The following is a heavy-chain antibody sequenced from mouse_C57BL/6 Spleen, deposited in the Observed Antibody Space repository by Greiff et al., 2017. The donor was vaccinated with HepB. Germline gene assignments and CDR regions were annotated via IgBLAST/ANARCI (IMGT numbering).Heavy chain of an antibody. Sequence: EVMLVESGGGLVKPGGSLKLSCAASGFTFSSYAMSWVRQTPEKRLEWVATISDGGSYTYYPDNVKGRFTISRDNAKNNLYLQMSHLKSEDTAMYYCARDKDYGSLYYFDYWGQGTTLTVSS. CDR1: GFTFSSYA. D-gene: IGHD1-1*01. J-gene: IGHJ2*01. CDR2: ISDGGSYT. V-gene: IGHV5-4*01. CDR3: ARDKDYGSLYYFDY.